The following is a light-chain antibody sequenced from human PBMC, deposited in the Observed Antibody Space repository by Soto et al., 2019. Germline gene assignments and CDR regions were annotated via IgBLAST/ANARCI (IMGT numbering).Light chain of an antibody. CDR3: KQYDASPVT. CDR2: GAT. V-gene: IGKV3-20*01. CDR1: QSLTSFY. Sequence: IVLTQSPGTLALSPCNRVNWSCRTSQSLTSFYLAWYQQKPGQAHRLLIYGATSRATGIPDRFSGSGSGTDFSLTVSRLEPEDFAVYYCKQYDASPVTVGKGTRLEIK. J-gene: IGKJ5*01.